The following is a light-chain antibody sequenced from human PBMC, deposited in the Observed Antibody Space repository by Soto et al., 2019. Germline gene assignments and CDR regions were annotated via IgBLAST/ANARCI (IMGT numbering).Light chain of an antibody. CDR2: GAS. CDR3: QQYGSSQT. J-gene: IGKJ1*01. Sequence: IVLTQSPCTLSLSPWERGALSCRASQSVSSNYVAWYQQKPGQAPRLLIYGASSRATGIPDRFSGSGSGTDFTLTISRLEPEDFAVYYCQQYGSSQTFGQGTKV. V-gene: IGKV3-20*01. CDR1: QSVSSNY.